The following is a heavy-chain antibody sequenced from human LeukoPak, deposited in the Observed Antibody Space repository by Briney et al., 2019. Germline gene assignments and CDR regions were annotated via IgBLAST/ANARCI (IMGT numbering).Heavy chain of an antibody. CDR2: ISSSSSYI. J-gene: IGHJ4*02. CDR1: GFTFSSYS. CDR3: ARGREGYNYRSVYFDY. V-gene: IGHV3-21*01. Sequence: GGSLRLSCAASGFTFSSYSMNWVRQAPGKGLEWVSSISSSSSYIYYADSVRGRFTISRDNAKNSLYLQMNSLRAEDTAVYYCARGREGYNYRSVYFDYWGQGTLVTVSS. D-gene: IGHD5-24*01.